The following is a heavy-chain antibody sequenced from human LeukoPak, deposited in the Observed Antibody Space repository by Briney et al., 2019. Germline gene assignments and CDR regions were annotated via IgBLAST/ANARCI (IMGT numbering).Heavy chain of an antibody. J-gene: IGHJ6*03. CDR3: ARTGTGPGYYYYYYMDV. D-gene: IGHD1-1*01. V-gene: IGHV4-34*01. Sequence: SETLSLTCAVYGGSFSGYYWSWIRQPPGKGLEWIGEINHSGSTNYNPSLKSRVTISVDTSKNQFSLKLSSVTAADTAVYYCARTGTGPGYYYYYYMDVWGKGTTVTVSS. CDR1: GGSFSGYY. CDR2: INHSGST.